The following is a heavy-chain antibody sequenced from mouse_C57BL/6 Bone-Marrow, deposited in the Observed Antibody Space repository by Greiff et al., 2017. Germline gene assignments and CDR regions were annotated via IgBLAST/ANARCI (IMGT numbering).Heavy chain of an antibody. CDR3: ARSSTILYYFDY. J-gene: IGHJ2*01. Sequence: VQLQQSGAELVKPGASVKMSCKASGYTFTAYPIEWMKQNPGKSLEWIGNFHPCTDDTTYNEKFKGKATLTVEKSSNTVYLELSRLTSEDSAVDYCARSSTILYYFDYWGQGTTLTVSS. V-gene: IGHV1-47*01. D-gene: IGHD1-1*01. CDR2: FHPCTDDT. CDR1: GYTFTAYP.